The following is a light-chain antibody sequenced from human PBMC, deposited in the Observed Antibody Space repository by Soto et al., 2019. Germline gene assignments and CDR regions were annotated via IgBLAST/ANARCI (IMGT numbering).Light chain of an antibody. V-gene: IGLV7-43*01. Sequence: QAVVTQEPSLTVSPGGTVTLACASNTGAVSTGNYPNWFQQKPGQAPTSLIHGTSNKHSWTPARFSGSLLGGKAALTLSGVQPEDEADYYCLVYHGGNWVFGGGTQLT. CDR3: LVYHGGNWV. CDR1: TGAVSTGNY. J-gene: IGLJ3*02. CDR2: GTS.